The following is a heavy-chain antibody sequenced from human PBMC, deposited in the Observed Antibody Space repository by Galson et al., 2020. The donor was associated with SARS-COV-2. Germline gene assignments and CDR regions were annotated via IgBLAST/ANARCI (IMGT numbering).Heavy chain of an antibody. Sequence: SETLSLTCTVSGGSIGFYYWSWIRQPPVKGLAWIGYIYSSGSPNYSPSLKSRVTMSVDTSENQFSLNLSSVTAADTAVYYCARTQYDSRGYDYWGQGTLVTVSS. CDR1: GGSIGFYY. CDR2: IYSSGSP. D-gene: IGHD3-22*01. V-gene: IGHV4-59*01. CDR3: ARTQYDSRGYDY. J-gene: IGHJ4*02.